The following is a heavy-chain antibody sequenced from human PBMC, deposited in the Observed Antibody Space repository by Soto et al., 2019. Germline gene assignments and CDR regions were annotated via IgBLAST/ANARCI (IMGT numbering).Heavy chain of an antibody. J-gene: IGHJ4*02. V-gene: IGHV3-30*18. D-gene: IGHD6-13*01. CDR2: ISYDGSNK. CDR1: GFTFSSYG. Sequence: GGSLRLSCAASGFTFSSYGMHWVRQAPGKGLEWVAVISYDGSNKYYADSVKGRFTISRDNSKNTLYLQMNSLRAEDTAVYYCAKPCYSSSWLPVDYWGQGTLVTVSS. CDR3: AKPCYSSSWLPVDY.